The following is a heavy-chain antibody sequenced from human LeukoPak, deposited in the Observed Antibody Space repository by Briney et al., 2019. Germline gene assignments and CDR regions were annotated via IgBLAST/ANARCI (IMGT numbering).Heavy chain of an antibody. D-gene: IGHD3-16*02. CDR3: ARDLSGAIVPL. V-gene: IGHV4-34*01. CDR1: GGSFSGYY. Sequence: TSETLSLTCAVYGGSFSGYYWSWIRQPPGKGLEWIGEINHSGSTNYNPSLKSRVTISVDTSKNQFSLKLSSVTAADTAVYYCARDLSGAIVPLWGQGTLVTVSS. CDR2: INHSGST. J-gene: IGHJ4*02.